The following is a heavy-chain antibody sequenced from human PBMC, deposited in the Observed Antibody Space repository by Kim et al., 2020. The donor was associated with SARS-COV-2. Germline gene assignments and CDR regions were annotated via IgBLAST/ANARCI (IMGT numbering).Heavy chain of an antibody. J-gene: IGHJ4*02. V-gene: IGHV1-69*01. D-gene: IGHD2-2*03. Sequence: AQKFQGRGTITADESTSTAYMELSSLRSEDTAVYYCASGYCSSTSCSLDYWGQGTLVTVSS. CDR3: ASGYCSSTSCSLDY.